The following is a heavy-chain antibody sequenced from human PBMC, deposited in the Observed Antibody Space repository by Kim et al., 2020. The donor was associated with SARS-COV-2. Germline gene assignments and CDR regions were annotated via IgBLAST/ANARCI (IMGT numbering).Heavy chain of an antibody. Sequence: SETLSLTCTVSGGSISSGGYYWSWLRQHPGKGLEWIGYIYYSGSTYYNPSLKSRVTITVDTSKNQFSLKLSSVTAADTAVYYCASDTAQYYFDYWGQGTL. J-gene: IGHJ4*02. CDR3: ASDTAQYYFDY. CDR1: GGSISSGGYY. V-gene: IGHV4-31*03. CDR2: IYYSGST. D-gene: IGHD5-18*01.